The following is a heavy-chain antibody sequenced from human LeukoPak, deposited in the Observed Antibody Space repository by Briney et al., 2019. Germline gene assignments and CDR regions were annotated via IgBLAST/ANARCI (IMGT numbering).Heavy chain of an antibody. CDR3: AKDTGQYTPGTPGFTRFDP. D-gene: IGHD2-15*01. Sequence: SETLSLTCTVSGGSISSANYYWGWIRRPPGQGLEWIGSVYNSGSTYYNPSLKSRVIVSLDTPKNQFSLRLTSVTAADTAVSYCAKDTGQYTPGTPGFTRFDPWGQGTLVTVSS. V-gene: IGHV4-39*07. CDR1: GGSISSANYY. J-gene: IGHJ5*02. CDR2: VYNSGST.